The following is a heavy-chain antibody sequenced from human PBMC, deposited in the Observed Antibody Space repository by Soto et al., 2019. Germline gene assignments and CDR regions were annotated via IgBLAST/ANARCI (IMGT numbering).Heavy chain of an antibody. V-gene: IGHV4-59*01. CDR2: IHSSGDS. Sequence: SETLSLTCTVSDGSISSYYWSWIRQPPGKGLEWIGYIHSSGDSNYNPSLKSRVTASADTSKNQFSLKLNSVTAADTAVYYCARGGGLTPNFDYWGQGTLVTVSS. D-gene: IGHD7-27*01. CDR3: ARGGGLTPNFDY. J-gene: IGHJ4*02. CDR1: DGSISSYY.